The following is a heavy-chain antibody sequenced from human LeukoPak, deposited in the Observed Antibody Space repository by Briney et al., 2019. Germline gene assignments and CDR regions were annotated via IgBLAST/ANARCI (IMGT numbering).Heavy chain of an antibody. CDR3: ARHGRGSHFDY. CDR1: GGSISSYY. D-gene: IGHD1-26*01. J-gene: IGHJ4*02. V-gene: IGHV4-59*08. Sequence: SSGTLSLTCTVSGGSISSYYWSWIRQPPGKGLEWIAYISYSGSTNYNPSLNSRVTISVDTSKNQFSLKVTSVTAADTAVYYCARHGRGSHFDYWGQGTLVTVSS. CDR2: ISYSGST.